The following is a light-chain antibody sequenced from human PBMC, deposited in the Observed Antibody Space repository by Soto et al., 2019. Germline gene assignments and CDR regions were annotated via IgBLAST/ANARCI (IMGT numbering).Light chain of an antibody. CDR3: QQSCSTPRT. CDR1: QSISSW. V-gene: IGKV1-5*03. Sequence: DIQMTQSPSTLSASVGDRVTITCRASQSISSWLAWYQQKPGKAPKVLIYKASNLESGVPSRFSGSGSGTDFTLTISSLQPEDFATYYCQQSCSTPRTFGQGTKVDIK. J-gene: IGKJ1*01. CDR2: KAS.